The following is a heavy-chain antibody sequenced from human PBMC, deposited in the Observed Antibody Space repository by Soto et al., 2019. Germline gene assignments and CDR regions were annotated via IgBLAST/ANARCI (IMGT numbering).Heavy chain of an antibody. CDR1: GGSISCYY. Sequence: SETLSLTCTVSGGSISCYYWIWIRQPPGKGLEWIGYIYYSGGTKYNTSLKSRVTISVDTSKNQFSLRLSSVTAADTAVYYCARDLGSGYDLAMDVWGQGTTVTVSS. CDR2: IYYSGGT. D-gene: IGHD5-12*01. J-gene: IGHJ6*02. V-gene: IGHV4-59*01. CDR3: ARDLGSGYDLAMDV.